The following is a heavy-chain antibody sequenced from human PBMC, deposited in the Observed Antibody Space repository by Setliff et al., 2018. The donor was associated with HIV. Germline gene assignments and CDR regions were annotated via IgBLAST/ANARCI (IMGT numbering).Heavy chain of an antibody. J-gene: IGHJ5*02. CDR3: AGCITGTTHWFDP. CDR2: IYYSGST. Sequence: ASETLSLTCTVSGGSISSHYWSWIRQPPGKRLEWIGYIYYSGSTNYNPSLKSRVTISVDTSKNQFSLKLSSVTAADTAVYYCAGCITGTTHWFDPWGQGTLVT. D-gene: IGHD1-20*01. V-gene: IGHV4-59*11. CDR1: GGSISSHY.